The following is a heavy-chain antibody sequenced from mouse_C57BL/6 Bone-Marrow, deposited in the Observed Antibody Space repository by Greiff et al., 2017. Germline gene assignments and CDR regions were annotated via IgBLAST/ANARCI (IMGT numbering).Heavy chain of an antibody. CDR1: GFTFSSYG. Sequence: EVKVVESGGDLVKPGGSLKLSCAASGFTFSSYGMSWVRQTPDKRLEWVATISSGGSYTFYPDSVQGRFTISRDNAKNTLYLQMSSLRSEDTAMYYCARPEGYYYGSGYYWYFDVWGTGTTVTVSS. D-gene: IGHD1-1*01. V-gene: IGHV5-6*01. J-gene: IGHJ1*03. CDR3: ARPEGYYYGSGYYWYFDV. CDR2: ISSGGSYT.